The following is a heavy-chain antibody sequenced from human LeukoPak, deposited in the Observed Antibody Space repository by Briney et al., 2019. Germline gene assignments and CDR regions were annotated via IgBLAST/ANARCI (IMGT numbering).Heavy chain of an antibody. CDR2: ISYDGSNR. V-gene: IGHV3-30-3*01. CDR3: ARESDIVVVVAATVFDY. CDR1: GFTFSSYA. D-gene: IGHD2-15*01. Sequence: GRSLRLSCAASGFTFSSYAMHWVRQAPGKGLEWVAVISYDGSNRYYADSVKGRFTISRDNSKNTLYLQMNSLRAEDTAVYYCARESDIVVVVAATVFDYWGQGTLVTVSS. J-gene: IGHJ4*02.